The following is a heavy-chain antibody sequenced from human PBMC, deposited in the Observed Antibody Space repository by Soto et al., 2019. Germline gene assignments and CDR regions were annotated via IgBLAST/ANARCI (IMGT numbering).Heavy chain of an antibody. CDR1: GGTFSSYA. D-gene: IGHD5-12*01. Sequence: QVQLVQSGAEAKKPGSSVKVSCKTSGGTFSSYAISWVRQAPGQGLEWMGGSIPIYGTANYAQKFQGRVTITVDESTSTSYMELSSLRSEDTAIYYCARGRGYSGDDHYYYFDMDVRGQGTTVNVSS. CDR3: ARGRGYSGDDHYYYFDMDV. V-gene: IGHV1-69*01. CDR2: SIPIYGTA. J-gene: IGHJ6*02.